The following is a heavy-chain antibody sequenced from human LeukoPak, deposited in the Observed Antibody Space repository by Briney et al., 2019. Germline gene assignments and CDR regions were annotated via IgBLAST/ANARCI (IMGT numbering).Heavy chain of an antibody. CDR1: GFTFSNYA. CDR2: ISSSGGST. CDR3: AKDRESTYGLGAFDM. Sequence: GGSRRLSCAASGFTFSNYAMIWVRQAPGKGLDWVSTISSSGGSTYYADSVKGRFTISRDNSKNTLYLQMNSLRAEDTALHYCAKDRESTYGLGAFDMWGQGTMVTVSS. J-gene: IGHJ3*02. V-gene: IGHV3-23*01. D-gene: IGHD3-10*01.